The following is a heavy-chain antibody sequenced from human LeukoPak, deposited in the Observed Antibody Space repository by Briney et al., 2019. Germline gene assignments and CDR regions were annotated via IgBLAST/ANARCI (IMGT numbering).Heavy chain of an antibody. V-gene: IGHV4-34*01. Sequence: PSGTLSLTCAVYGGSFSGYYWSWIRQPPGKGLEWIGEINHSGSTNYNPSLKSRVTISVDTSKNQFSLKLSSVTAADTAVYYCARGSGDYGLYYFDYWGQGTLVTVSS. CDR1: GGSFSGYY. D-gene: IGHD4-17*01. CDR2: INHSGST. CDR3: ARGSGDYGLYYFDY. J-gene: IGHJ4*02.